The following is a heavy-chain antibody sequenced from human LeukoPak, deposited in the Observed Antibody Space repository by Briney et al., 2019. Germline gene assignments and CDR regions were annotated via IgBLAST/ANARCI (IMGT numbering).Heavy chain of an antibody. Sequence: TSETLSLTCTVSGGSISSGSYYWSWIRQPAGKGLEWIGRIYTSGSTNYNPSLKSRVTISVDTSKNQFSLKLSSVTAADTAVYYCARDRRTQPVDYWGQGTLVTVSS. CDR1: GGSISSGSYY. V-gene: IGHV4-61*02. CDR2: IYTSGST. J-gene: IGHJ4*02. CDR3: ARDRRTQPVDY.